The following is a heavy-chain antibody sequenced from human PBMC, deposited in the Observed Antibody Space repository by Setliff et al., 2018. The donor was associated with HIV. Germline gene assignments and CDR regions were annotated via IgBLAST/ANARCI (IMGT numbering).Heavy chain of an antibody. V-gene: IGHV4-34*01. CDR3: VRGEYYDVSVIYHDDR. J-gene: IGHJ4*02. D-gene: IGHD3-16*01. Sequence: PSETLSLTCGVYGGSVSAYEWRWIRQPPGKGLEWIGEAIHSGITYNPSLRSRVTISLDTSKNQFSLNLTSVTAADTAVYYCVRGEYYDVSVIYHDDRWGQGTLVTVSS. CDR1: GGSVSAYE. CDR2: AIHSGIT.